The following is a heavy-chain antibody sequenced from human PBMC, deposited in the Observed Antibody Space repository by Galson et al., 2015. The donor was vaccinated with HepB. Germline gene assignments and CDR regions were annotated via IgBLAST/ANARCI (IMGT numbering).Heavy chain of an antibody. J-gene: IGHJ4*02. CDR1: GFSLNDNAVG. D-gene: IGHD5-24*01. V-gene: IGHV2-5*02. CDR2: IYWDDVR. CDR3: AHTAGWPPDY. Sequence: PALVNPTQTLTLTCTFSGFSLNDNAVGVAWIRQPPGKALEWLALIYWDDVRHYNPSLNNRLAITKDSSKNQVVLTLSDIDPVDTATYYCAHTAGWPPDYWGQGTLVTVST.